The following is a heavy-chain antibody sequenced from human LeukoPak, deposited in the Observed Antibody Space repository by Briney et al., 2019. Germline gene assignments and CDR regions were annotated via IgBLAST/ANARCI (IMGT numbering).Heavy chain of an antibody. CDR2: ISGSGGST. V-gene: IGHV3-23*01. CDR1: GFTFGSYA. J-gene: IGHJ4*02. CDR3: AKGDDSSGYYSLDY. D-gene: IGHD3-22*01. Sequence: PGGSLRLSCAASGFTFGSYAMSWVRQAPGKGLEWISAISGSGGSTYYADSVKGRFTISRDNSKNTLYLQMNSLRAEDTAVYYCAKGDDSSGYYSLDYWGQGSLVAVSS.